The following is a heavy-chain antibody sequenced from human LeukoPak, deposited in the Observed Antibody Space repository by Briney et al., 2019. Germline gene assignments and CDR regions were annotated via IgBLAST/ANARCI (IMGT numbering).Heavy chain of an antibody. CDR3: AREEVVVTAAGGAFDI. CDR2: IYYSGST. V-gene: IGHV4-30-4*01. Sequence: SQTLSLTCTVSGGSISSGDYYWSWIRQPPGKGLVWIGYIYYSGSTYYNPSLKSRVTISVDTSKNQFSLKLSSVTAADTAVYYCAREEVVVTAAGGAFDIWGQGTMVTVSS. CDR1: GGSISSGDYY. J-gene: IGHJ3*02. D-gene: IGHD2-21*02.